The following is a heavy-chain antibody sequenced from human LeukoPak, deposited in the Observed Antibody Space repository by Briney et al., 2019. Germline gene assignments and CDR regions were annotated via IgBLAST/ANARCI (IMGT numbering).Heavy chain of an antibody. Sequence: GGSLRLSCAASGFTFSSYAMHWVRQAPGKGLEYVSAISSNGGSTYYANSVKGRFTISRDNSKNTLYLQMGSLRAEDMAVYYCARGTAAGTGPDDYWGQGTLITVSS. V-gene: IGHV3-64*01. J-gene: IGHJ4*02. D-gene: IGHD6-13*01. CDR1: GFTFSSYA. CDR2: ISSNGGST. CDR3: ARGTAAGTGPDDY.